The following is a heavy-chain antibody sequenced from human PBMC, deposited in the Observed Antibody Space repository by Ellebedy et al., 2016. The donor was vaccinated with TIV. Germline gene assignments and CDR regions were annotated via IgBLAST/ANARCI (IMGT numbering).Heavy chain of an antibody. CDR3: GKTYDSSGYYDY. CDR2: IKGDGSEI. CDR1: GFTFSNYW. V-gene: IGHV3-7*01. D-gene: IGHD3-22*01. Sequence: GESLKISCAASGFTFSNYWMSWLRQAPGKGLEWVASIKGDGSEIHHVDSVKGRFTIARDNAKSSLHLQMDNLRVEDTAIYSCGKTYDSSGYYDYWGQGTLVTVSS. J-gene: IGHJ4*02.